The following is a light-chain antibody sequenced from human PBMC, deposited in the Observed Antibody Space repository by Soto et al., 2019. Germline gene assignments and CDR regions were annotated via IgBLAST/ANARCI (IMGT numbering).Light chain of an antibody. Sequence: QSALTQPASVSGSPGQSITISCTGTSSDVGGYNYVSWYQQSPGKAPKFMIYDVSSRPSAVAKRFSGSKSGNTASLTIAGLEAGDESYYYCCSYTPSNTRNIVFRTGTTVTVL. CDR3: CSYTPSNTRNIV. V-gene: IGLV2-14*01. J-gene: IGLJ1*01. CDR2: DVS. CDR1: SSDVGGYNY.